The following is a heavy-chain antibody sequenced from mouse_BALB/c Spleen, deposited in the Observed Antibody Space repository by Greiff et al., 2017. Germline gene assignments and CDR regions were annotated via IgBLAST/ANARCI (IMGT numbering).Heavy chain of an antibody. CDR1: GYSFTSYW. J-gene: IGHJ4*01. Sequence: EVQLVESGTVLARPGASVKMSCKASGYSFTSYWMHWVKQRPGQGLEWIGAIYPGNSDTSYNQKFKGKAKLTAVTSASTAYMELSSLTNEDSAVYYCTRYDGYYDYAMDYWGQGTSVTVSS. D-gene: IGHD2-3*01. CDR2: IYPGNSDT. CDR3: TRYDGYYDYAMDY. V-gene: IGHV1-5*01.